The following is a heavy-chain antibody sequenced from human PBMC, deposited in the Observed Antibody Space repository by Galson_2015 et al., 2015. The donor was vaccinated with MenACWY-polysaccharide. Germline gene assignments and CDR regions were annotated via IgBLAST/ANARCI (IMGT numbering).Heavy chain of an antibody. Sequence: SLRLSCAVSGFTFSNYWMSWVRQAPGKGLEWVANIKQDGSQKYYVDSVKGRFSISRDNAKHSLYLQINSLRADDTAVYYCAFLGEEVVNPVYWGQGTLVTVSS. CDR1: GFTFSNYW. V-gene: IGHV3-7*03. J-gene: IGHJ4*02. CDR2: IKQDGSQK. D-gene: IGHD3-10*01. CDR3: AFLGEEVVNPVY.